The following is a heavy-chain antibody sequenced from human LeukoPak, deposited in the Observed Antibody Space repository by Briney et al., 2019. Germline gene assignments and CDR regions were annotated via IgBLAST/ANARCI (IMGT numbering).Heavy chain of an antibody. J-gene: IGHJ6*03. D-gene: IGHD3-10*01. CDR1: GGTFSSYA. Sequence: ASVKVSCKASGGTFSSYAISWVRHAPGQGLEWMGGIIPIFGTANYAQKFQGRVTITADKSTSTAYMELSSLRSEDTAVYYCARVKGSGSYFNRDYYYYCMDVWGKGTTVTVSS. V-gene: IGHV1-69*06. CDR3: ARVKGSGSYFNRDYYYYCMDV. CDR2: IIPIFGTA.